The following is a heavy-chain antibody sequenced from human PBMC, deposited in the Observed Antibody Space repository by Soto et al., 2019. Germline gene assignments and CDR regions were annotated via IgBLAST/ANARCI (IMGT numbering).Heavy chain of an antibody. CDR1: GYTFINYY. V-gene: IGHV1-46*01. D-gene: IGHD3-3*01. CDR2: INPSGGRT. J-gene: IGHJ4*02. CDR3: ARAPPYYDFWSGTDFDY. Sequence: ASVKVSCKSSGYTFINYYVHWVRQAPGQGLEWMGMINPSGGRTTYPQKFQGRVTMTTDTSTSTAYMELRSLRSDDTAVYYCARAPPYYDFWSGTDFDYWGQGTLVTVSS.